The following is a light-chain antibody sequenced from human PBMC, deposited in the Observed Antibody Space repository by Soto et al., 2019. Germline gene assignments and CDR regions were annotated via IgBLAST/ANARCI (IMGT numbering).Light chain of an antibody. V-gene: IGKV3-11*01. CDR1: QSVSSY. Sequence: EMVLTQSPATLSLSPGKRATLSCRASQSVSSYLAWYQQKPGQAPRLLIYDASNRATGIPARFSGSGSGTDFTLTISSLEPEDFAVYYCPQRNNWPQVTFRPRTKVDIK. CDR3: PQRNNWPQVT. J-gene: IGKJ3*01. CDR2: DAS.